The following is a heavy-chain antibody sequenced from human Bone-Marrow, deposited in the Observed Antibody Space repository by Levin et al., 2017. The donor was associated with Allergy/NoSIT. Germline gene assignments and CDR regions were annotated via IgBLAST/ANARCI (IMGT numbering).Heavy chain of an antibody. D-gene: IGHD5-12*01. Sequence: PRASVKVSCSASGFTFSDYAMHWVRQAPGKGLEYVSAISSNGGDTYYADSVKGRFTISRDNSENTLYLLMSSLRTEDTAIYYCVKDLHRGYDSRDYWGQGTLVTVSS. J-gene: IGHJ4*02. V-gene: IGHV3-64D*06. CDR3: VKDLHRGYDSRDY. CDR1: GFTFSDYA. CDR2: ISSNGGDT.